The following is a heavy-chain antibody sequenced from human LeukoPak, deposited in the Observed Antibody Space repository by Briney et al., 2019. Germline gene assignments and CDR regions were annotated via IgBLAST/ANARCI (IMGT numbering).Heavy chain of an antibody. D-gene: IGHD3-22*01. J-gene: IGHJ3*02. CDR1: GGSFSGYY. CDR2: INHSGST. V-gene: IGHV4-34*01. CDR3: ARGNDSSGYYRDDFDI. Sequence: SETLSLTCAVYGGSFSGYYWSWIRQPPGKGLEWIGEINHSGSTNYNPSLQSRVTISVDTSKNQFSLKLSSVTAADTAVYYCARGNDSSGYYRDDFDIWGQGTMVTVSS.